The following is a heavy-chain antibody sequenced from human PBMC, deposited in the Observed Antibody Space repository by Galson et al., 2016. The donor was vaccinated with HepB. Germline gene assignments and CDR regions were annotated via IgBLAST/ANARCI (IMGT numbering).Heavy chain of an antibody. CDR2: TYYRSMWYY. CDR1: GDSVSTDSAT. J-gene: IGHJ6*02. CDR3: ARGPHLKYHGMDV. V-gene: IGHV6-1*01. Sequence: CAISGDSVSTDSATWNWIRQSPSRGLEWLGRTYYRSMWYYDYAVSLKGRIIINPDTSKNQFSLQLSSLTPEDTAVYYCARGPHLKYHGMDVWGQGTTVTVSS.